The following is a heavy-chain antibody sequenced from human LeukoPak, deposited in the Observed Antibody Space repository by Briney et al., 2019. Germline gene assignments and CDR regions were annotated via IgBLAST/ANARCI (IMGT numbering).Heavy chain of an antibody. V-gene: IGHV3-33*08. CDR3: AKGGYSYGYLYYYMDV. CDR1: GFTFSSYW. CDR2: IWYDGSSK. J-gene: IGHJ6*03. D-gene: IGHD5-18*01. Sequence: GGSLRLSCAASGFTFSSYWMNWVRQAPGKGLEWVAVIWYDGSSKYYADSVKGRFTISRDNSKNTLYLQMNSLRAEDTAVYYCAKGGYSYGYLYYYMDVWGKGTTVTVSS.